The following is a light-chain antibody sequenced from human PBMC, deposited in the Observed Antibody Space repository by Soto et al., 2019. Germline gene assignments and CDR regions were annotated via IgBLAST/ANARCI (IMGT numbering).Light chain of an antibody. J-gene: IGLJ2*01. V-gene: IGLV2-14*01. CDR3: SSYTSSSTLGGV. CDR2: EVS. CDR1: SSDVGGYNY. Sequence: QLVLTQPASVSGSPGQSITISCTGTSSDVGGYNYVSWYQQHPGKAPKLMIYEVSNRPSGVSNRFSGSKSGNTASLTISGLQAEDEADYYCSSYTSSSTLGGVFGGGTKVTVL.